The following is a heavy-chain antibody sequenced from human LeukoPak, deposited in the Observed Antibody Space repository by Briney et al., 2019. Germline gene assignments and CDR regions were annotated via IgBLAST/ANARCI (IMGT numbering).Heavy chain of an antibody. D-gene: IGHD2-2*01. Sequence: GSLRLSCAASGFTFSSYAMSWVRQTPGKGLEWVSAISGSGSSTYYADSVKGRFTISRDNSKNTLYLQMNSLRAEDTAVYYCAKDLRCSSTSCFSQYGGGWFDPWGQGTLVTVSS. J-gene: IGHJ5*02. CDR1: GFTFSSYA. CDR2: ISGSGSST. CDR3: AKDLRCSSTSCFSQYGGGWFDP. V-gene: IGHV3-23*01.